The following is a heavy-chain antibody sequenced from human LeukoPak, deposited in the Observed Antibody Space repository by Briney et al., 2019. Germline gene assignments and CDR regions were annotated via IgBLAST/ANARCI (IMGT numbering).Heavy chain of an antibody. V-gene: IGHV1-2*02. J-gene: IGHJ4*02. D-gene: IGHD2-2*01. Sequence: ASVKVSCKASGYTFTGYYMHWVRQAPGQGLEWMGWINPNSGGTNYAQKFQGRVTMTRDTSISTAYMELSRLRSDDTAVYYRAREARRYCSSTSCPISYWGQGTLVTVSS. CDR3: AREARRYCSSTSCPISY. CDR1: GYTFTGYY. CDR2: INPNSGGT.